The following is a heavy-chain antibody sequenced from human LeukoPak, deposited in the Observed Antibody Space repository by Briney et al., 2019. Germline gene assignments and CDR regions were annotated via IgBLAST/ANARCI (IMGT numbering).Heavy chain of an antibody. D-gene: IGHD6-6*01. CDR1: GFTFSSYA. CDR2: ISGSGGST. J-gene: IGHJ4*02. Sequence: GGSLRLSFAASGFTFSSYAMSWVGQAPGKGLDWVSAISGSGGSTYYADSVKGRFTISRDNSKNTLYLQMNSLRAEDTAVYYCAKDLRSIAARPLFDYWGQGTLVTVSS. CDR3: AKDLRSIAARPLFDY. V-gene: IGHV3-23*01.